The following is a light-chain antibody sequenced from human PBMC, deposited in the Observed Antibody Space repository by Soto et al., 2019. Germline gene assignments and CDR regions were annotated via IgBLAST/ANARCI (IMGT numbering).Light chain of an antibody. J-gene: IGLJ1*01. CDR2: EVS. Sequence: QSVLTQPASVSGSPGQSITISCTGTSSDVGSYNLVSWYQQHPGKAPKLMIYEVSKRPSGVSNRFSGSKSGNTASLTISGLQAEDDADYYCCSYAGSSTSVFGTGTKVTVL. CDR3: CSYAGSSTSV. CDR1: SSDVGSYNL. V-gene: IGLV2-23*02.